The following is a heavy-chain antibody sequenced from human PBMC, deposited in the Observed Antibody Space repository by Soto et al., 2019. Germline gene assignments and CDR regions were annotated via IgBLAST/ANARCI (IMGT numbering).Heavy chain of an antibody. Sequence: EASVKVSCKASGYTFTSYGISWVRQAPGQGLEWMGWISAYNGNTNYAQKLQGRVTMTTDTSTSTAYMELRSLRSDDTAVYYCARETEYYDSSGYYNVAFDIWGQGTRVT. V-gene: IGHV1-18*01. J-gene: IGHJ3*02. CDR1: GYTFTSYG. CDR3: ARETEYYDSSGYYNVAFDI. D-gene: IGHD3-22*01. CDR2: ISAYNGNT.